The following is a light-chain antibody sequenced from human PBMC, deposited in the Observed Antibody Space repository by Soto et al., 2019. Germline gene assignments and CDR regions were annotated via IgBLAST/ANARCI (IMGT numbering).Light chain of an antibody. CDR2: DAS. V-gene: IGKV1-33*01. J-gene: IGKJ3*01. CDR3: QHFDNLPLS. Sequence: DIQMTQSPPSLSASVGDRVTITCQASQDISNYLNWYQQKLGKAPKLLIYDASNFETGVPSRFSGSGSGTHFTFTITSLKPEDSATYYCQHFDNLPLSFGPGTKVHIK. CDR1: QDISNY.